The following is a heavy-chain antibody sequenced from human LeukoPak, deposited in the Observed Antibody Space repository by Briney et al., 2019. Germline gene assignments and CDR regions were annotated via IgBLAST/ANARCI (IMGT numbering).Heavy chain of an antibody. CDR1: GYSFTSYW. CDR3: ARQGDYDFWSGYYTAGWFDP. CDR2: IYPGDSDT. V-gene: IGHV5-51*01. J-gene: IGHJ5*02. Sequence: GESLKISCKGSGYSFTSYWIGWVRRMPGKGLEWMGIIYPGDSDTRYSPSFQGQVTISADKSISTAYLQWSSLKASDTAMYYCARQGDYDFWSGYYTAGWFDPWGQGTLVTVSS. D-gene: IGHD3-3*01.